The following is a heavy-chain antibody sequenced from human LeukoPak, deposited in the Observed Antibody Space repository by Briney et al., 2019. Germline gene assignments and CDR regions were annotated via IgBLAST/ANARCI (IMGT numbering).Heavy chain of an antibody. D-gene: IGHD6-19*01. V-gene: IGHV1-8*01. CDR1: GYIFTSYG. CDR2: MNPNSGKT. Sequence: ASVKVSCKASGYIFTSYGINWVRQATGQGLEWMGWMNPNSGKTDYEQKFQGRVTMTRNSSISTAYMELSSLRSEDTAVYYCAKAKSSGWVFFDYWGQGTLVTVSS. CDR3: AKAKSSGWVFFDY. J-gene: IGHJ4*02.